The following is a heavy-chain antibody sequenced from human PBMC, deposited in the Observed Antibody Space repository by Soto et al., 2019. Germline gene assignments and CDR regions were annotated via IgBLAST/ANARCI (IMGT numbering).Heavy chain of an antibody. J-gene: IGHJ4*02. Sequence: EVQLVQSGAEVKKPGESLRISCKGSGYSFTSYWISWVRQMPGKGLEWMGRIDPSNSYTNYSPSFQGHVTISADKSISTAYLQWSSLKASDTAMYYCARYTIFGVVPIPGDYWGQGTLVTVSS. CDR2: IDPSNSYT. CDR1: GYSFTSYW. CDR3: ARYTIFGVVPIPGDY. V-gene: IGHV5-10-1*03. D-gene: IGHD3-3*01.